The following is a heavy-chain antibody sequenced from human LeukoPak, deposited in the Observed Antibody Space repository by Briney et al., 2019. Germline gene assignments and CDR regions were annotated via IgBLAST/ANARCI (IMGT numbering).Heavy chain of an antibody. J-gene: IGHJ6*02. Sequence: GGSLRLSCEASGFTFSSYSMNWVRQAPGKGLEWGSSISSSDYYIYYADSVKGRFTISRDNTKNSLYLQMNSLRAEDTAVYYCAREDGMDVWGQGTTVTVSS. CDR2: ISSSDYYI. CDR3: AREDGMDV. V-gene: IGHV3-21*01. CDR1: GFTFSSYS.